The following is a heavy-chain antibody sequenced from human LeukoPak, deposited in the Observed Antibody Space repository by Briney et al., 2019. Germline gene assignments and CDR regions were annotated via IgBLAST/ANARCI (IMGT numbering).Heavy chain of an antibody. D-gene: IGHD5-18*01. J-gene: IGHJ6*03. Sequence: GGSLRLSCAASGFTFSSYEMNWVRQAPGKGLEWVSYISSSGSTIYYADSVKGRFTISRDNAKNSLYLQMNSLRAEDTAVYYCARGKRGYRYYYYYYMDVWGKGTTVTISS. CDR2: ISSSGSTI. CDR3: ARGKRGYRYYYYYYMDV. CDR1: GFTFSSYE. V-gene: IGHV3-48*03.